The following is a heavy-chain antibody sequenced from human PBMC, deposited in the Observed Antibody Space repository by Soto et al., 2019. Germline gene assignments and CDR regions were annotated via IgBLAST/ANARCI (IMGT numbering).Heavy chain of an antibody. J-gene: IGHJ4*02. CDR1: GFTFSSFE. Sequence: GGSLRLSCEASGFTFSSFELIWVRQAPAKGLEGGSDISSSGRTIYYAASLKSRFTISRDNAKNSLDLLMNYLRAADTAVYYCATSPCGSSIDSWGQGPLATVS. CDR2: ISSSGRTI. CDR3: ATSPCGSSIDS. D-gene: IGHD1-26*01. V-gene: IGHV3-48*03.